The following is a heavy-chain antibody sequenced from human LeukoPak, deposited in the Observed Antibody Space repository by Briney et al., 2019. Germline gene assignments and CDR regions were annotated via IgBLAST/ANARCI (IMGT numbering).Heavy chain of an antibody. Sequence: ASVKVSCKASGYTFTGYYMHWVRQAPGQGLEWMGWINPNSGGTNYAQKFQGRVTMTRDTSISTAYMELSRLRSDDTAVYYCARDGGYCSGGSCSDYYYYYYMDVWGKGTTVTVSS. CDR3: ARDGGYCSGGSCSDYYYYYYMDV. J-gene: IGHJ6*03. D-gene: IGHD2-15*01. CDR2: INPNSGGT. CDR1: GYTFTGYY. V-gene: IGHV1-2*02.